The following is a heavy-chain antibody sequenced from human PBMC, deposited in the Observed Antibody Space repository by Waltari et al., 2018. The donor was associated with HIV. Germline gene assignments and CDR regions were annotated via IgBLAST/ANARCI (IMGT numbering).Heavy chain of an antibody. Sequence: EVQLVESGGGLVQPGRSLRLSCAASGFAFDDYPLPWVRQAPGKGLGWVSGSSWNSGSTGYAASVKGRFTIASDNATNSLYLQMNSLRAADTDLYYCAKGTHGMDVWGQGTTVTVSS. V-gene: IGHV3-9*01. J-gene: IGHJ6*02. CDR1: GFAFDDYP. CDR3: AKGTHGMDV. CDR2: SSWNSGST.